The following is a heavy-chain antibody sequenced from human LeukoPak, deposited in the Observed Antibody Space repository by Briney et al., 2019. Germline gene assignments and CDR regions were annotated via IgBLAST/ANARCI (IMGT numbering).Heavy chain of an antibody. CDR2: ISAYNGNT. CDR3: ARADDCSGGSCYLGY. Sequence: ASVKVSCKASGYTFTSYGISWVRQAPGQGLEWMGWISAYNGNTNYAQKLQGRVTMTTDTSTSTAYMELRSLRSDDTAVYYCARADDCSGGSCYLGYWGQGTLVTVSS. J-gene: IGHJ4*02. CDR1: GYTFTSYG. D-gene: IGHD2-15*01. V-gene: IGHV1-18*01.